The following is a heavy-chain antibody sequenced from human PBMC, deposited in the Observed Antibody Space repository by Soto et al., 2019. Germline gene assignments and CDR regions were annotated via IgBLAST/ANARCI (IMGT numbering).Heavy chain of an antibody. CDR1: GYTLTELS. J-gene: IGHJ4*02. Sequence: RASVKVSCKVSGYTLTELSMHWVRQAPGKGLEWMGGFDPEDGETIYAQKFQGRVTMTEDTSTDTAYMELSSLRSEDTAVYYCATDPGYCSGGSCYRDYWGQGTLVTVSS. D-gene: IGHD2-15*01. CDR3: ATDPGYCSGGSCYRDY. V-gene: IGHV1-24*01. CDR2: FDPEDGET.